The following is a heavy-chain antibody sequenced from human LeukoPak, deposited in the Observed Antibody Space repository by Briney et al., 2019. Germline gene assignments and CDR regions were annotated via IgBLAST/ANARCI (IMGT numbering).Heavy chain of an antibody. V-gene: IGHV3-7*01. J-gene: IGHJ4*02. CDR1: GFTFSSYW. CDR2: IKQDGSEK. Sequence: PGGSLRLSCAASGFTFSSYWMSWVRQAPGKGLEWVANIKQDGSEKYYVDSVKGRFTISRDNAKNSLYLQMNSLRAEDTAVYYCARVVSIAAHIFFDYWGQGTLVTVSS. D-gene: IGHD6-6*01. CDR3: ARVVSIAAHIFFDY.